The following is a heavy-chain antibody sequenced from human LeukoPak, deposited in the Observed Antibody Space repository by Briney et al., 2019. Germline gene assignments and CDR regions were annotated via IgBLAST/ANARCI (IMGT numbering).Heavy chain of an antibody. D-gene: IGHD2-2*02. V-gene: IGHV4-34*01. CDR2: INHSGST. CDR3: ARSGGPDIVVVPAAIPRGNHFDY. Sequence: SETLSLTCAVYGGSFSVYYWSWIRQPPGKGLEWIGEINHSGSTNYNPSLKSRVTISVDTSKNQFSLKLSSVTAADTAVYYCARSGGPDIVVVPAAIPRGNHFDYWGQGTLVTVSS. CDR1: GGSFSVYY. J-gene: IGHJ4*02.